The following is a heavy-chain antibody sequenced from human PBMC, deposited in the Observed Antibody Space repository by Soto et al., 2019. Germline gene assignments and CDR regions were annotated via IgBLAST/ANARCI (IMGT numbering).Heavy chain of an antibody. D-gene: IGHD4-4*01. CDR3: ARDLTTVTTPFDY. V-gene: IGHV3-21*01. J-gene: IGHJ4*02. Sequence: GESLKISCAASGFTFSSYSMNWVRQAPGKGLEWVSSISSSSSYIYYADSVKGRFTISRDNAKNSLYLQMNSLRAEDTAVYYCARDLTTVTTPFDYWGQGTLVTVPS. CDR2: ISSSSSYI. CDR1: GFTFSSYS.